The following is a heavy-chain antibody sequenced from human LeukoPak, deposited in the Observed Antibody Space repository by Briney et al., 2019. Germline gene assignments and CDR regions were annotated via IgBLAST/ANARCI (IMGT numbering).Heavy chain of an antibody. CDR1: GYSISSGYY. V-gene: IGHV4-38-2*02. CDR2: IYHSGST. J-gene: IGHJ4*02. Sequence: SETLSLTCTVSGYSISSGYYWGWIRQPPGKGLEWIGSIYHSGSTYYNPSLKSRVTISVDTSKNQFSLKLSSVTAADTAVYYCARAPLQWLADYWSQGTLVTVSS. CDR3: ARAPLQWLADY. D-gene: IGHD6-19*01.